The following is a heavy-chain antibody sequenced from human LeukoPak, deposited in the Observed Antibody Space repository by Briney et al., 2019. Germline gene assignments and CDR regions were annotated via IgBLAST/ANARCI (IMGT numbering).Heavy chain of an antibody. CDR1: GGSISSSSYY. D-gene: IGHD1-26*01. Sequence: SETLSLTCTVSGGSISSSSYYWGWIRQPPGKGLEWIGSIYYSGSTYYNPSLKSRVTISVDTSKNQFSLKLSSVTAADTAVYHCARQLLVGATGNFDYWGQGTLVTVSS. V-gene: IGHV4-39*01. J-gene: IGHJ4*02. CDR2: IYYSGST. CDR3: ARQLLVGATGNFDY.